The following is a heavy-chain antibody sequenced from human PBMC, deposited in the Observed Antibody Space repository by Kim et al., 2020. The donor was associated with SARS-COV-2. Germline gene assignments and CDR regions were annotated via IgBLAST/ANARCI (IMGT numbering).Heavy chain of an antibody. Sequence: SETLSLTCTVSGDSITSHFYYWAWIRQPPGKGLEWIGHTYSSGNTYYTPALKSRATVSVDRSNYQFSLQATSVTASTTAKYFCARLAAGPMPWLDPWG. CDR2: TYSSGNT. D-gene: IGHD2-2*01. J-gene: IGHJ5*02. V-gene: IGHV4-39*07. CDR3: ARLAAGPMPWLDP. CDR1: GDSITSHFYY.